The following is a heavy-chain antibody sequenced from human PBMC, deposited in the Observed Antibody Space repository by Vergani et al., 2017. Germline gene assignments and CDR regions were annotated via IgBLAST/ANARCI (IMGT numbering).Heavy chain of an antibody. CDR2: IYTSGST. CDR1: GGSISSGSYY. V-gene: IGHV4-61*02. CDR3: ARSSLSSTYNWFDP. J-gene: IGHJ5*02. D-gene: IGHD6-13*01. Sequence: QVQLQESGPVLVKPSQTLSLTCTVSGGSISSGSYYWSWIRQPAGKGLGWIGRIYTSGSTNYNPSLKSRVTISVDTSKNQFSLKLSSVTAADTAVYYCARSSLSSTYNWFDPWGQGTLVTVSS.